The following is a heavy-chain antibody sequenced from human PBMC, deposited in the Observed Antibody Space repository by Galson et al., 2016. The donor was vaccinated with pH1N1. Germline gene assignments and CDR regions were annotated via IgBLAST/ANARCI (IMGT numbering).Heavy chain of an antibody. CDR2: IIPIFGTT. Sequence: SCKVSEGTFTSSTITWVRHAPGQGLEWVGDIIPIFGTTTCALKFQGRVTLTADGSLHTAFMELSGLTSQDTAVYYCARTPTSAVTVYSPFDVWGQGTTVTVSS. V-gene: IGHV1-69*01. CDR3: ARTPTSAVTVYSPFDV. CDR1: EGTFTSST. D-gene: IGHD2-15*01. J-gene: IGHJ6*02.